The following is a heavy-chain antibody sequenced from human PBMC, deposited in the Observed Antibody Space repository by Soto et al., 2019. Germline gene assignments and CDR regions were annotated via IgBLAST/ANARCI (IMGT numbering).Heavy chain of an antibody. J-gene: IGHJ4*02. CDR1: GFTFTNYP. V-gene: IGHV3-23*01. D-gene: IGHD2-2*01. CDR2: ISGSGGST. Sequence: EVQVLDSGGGLVQPGGSLRLSCAASGFTFTNYPMAWVRQAPAKGLEWVSTISGSGGSTFYADSVKGRFTISRDNSTNTVYLQMNSLRVEDTAVYYCAKMPLTFEGSYFDYWGQGTLVTVSS. CDR3: AKMPLTFEGSYFDY.